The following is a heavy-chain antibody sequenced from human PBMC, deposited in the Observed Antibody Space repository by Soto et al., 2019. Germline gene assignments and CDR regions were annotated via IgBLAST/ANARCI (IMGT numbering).Heavy chain of an antibody. CDR3: ARGVSIFEMPLAGGGVDM. Sequence: QVQLVQTGAAVKQPGASVRVSCKASGYIFTNYGLSWVRQAPGQGLEWMGWINPYNGNTNYAQKLQGRVTITTDTSSSTAYVDLRYLTSGDTGLYFCARGVSIFEMPLAGGGVDMQGHGTMVAVSS. CDR1: GYIFTNYG. J-gene: IGHJ3*02. CDR2: INPYNGNT. V-gene: IGHV1-18*01. D-gene: IGHD3-3*01.